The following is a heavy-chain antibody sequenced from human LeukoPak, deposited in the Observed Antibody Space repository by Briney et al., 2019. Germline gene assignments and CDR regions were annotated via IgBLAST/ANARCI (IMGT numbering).Heavy chain of an antibody. D-gene: IGHD2-2*01. J-gene: IGHJ3*02. CDR1: GGSISSGSYY. CDR2: IYTSGST. Sequence: SETLSLTCTVSGGSISSGSYYWSWIRQPAGKGLEWIGRIYTSGSTNYNPSLKSRVTISVDTSKNQFSLKLSSVTAADTAVYYCARVQVVPAAARRAFDIWAKGQWSPSLQ. CDR3: ARVQVVPAAARRAFDI. V-gene: IGHV4-61*02.